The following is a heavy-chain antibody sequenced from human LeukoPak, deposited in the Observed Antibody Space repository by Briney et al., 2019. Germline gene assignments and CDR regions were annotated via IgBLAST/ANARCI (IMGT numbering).Heavy chain of an antibody. Sequence: PSETLSLTCAVYGGSFSGYYWSWIRQPPEKGLEWIGEINHSGSTNYNPSLKSRVTISVDTSKNQFSLKLSSVTAADTAVYYCASESNLDYWGQGTLVTVSS. CDR1: GGSFSGYY. CDR2: INHSGST. J-gene: IGHJ4*02. D-gene: IGHD1-14*01. CDR3: ASESNLDY. V-gene: IGHV4-34*01.